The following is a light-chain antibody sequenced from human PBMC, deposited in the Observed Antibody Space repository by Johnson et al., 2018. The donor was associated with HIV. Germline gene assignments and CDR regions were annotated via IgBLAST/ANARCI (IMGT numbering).Light chain of an antibody. Sequence: HSVLTQPPSVSAAPGQKVDISCSGSSSNIESDYVSWYQQLPGTAPKLLIYDNNKRPSGIPDRFFGSKSGTSATLDITGLQTGDEGDYYCGAWDSSLSKVFGTGTKVTVL. CDR1: SSNIESDY. V-gene: IGLV1-51*01. CDR2: DNN. J-gene: IGLJ1*01. CDR3: GAWDSSLSKV.